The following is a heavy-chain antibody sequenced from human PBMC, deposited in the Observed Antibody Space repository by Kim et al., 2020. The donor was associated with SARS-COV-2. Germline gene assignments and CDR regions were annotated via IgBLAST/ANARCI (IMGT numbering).Heavy chain of an antibody. D-gene: IGHD3-10*01. Sequence: ASVKVSCKVSGYTLTELSMHWVRQAPGKGLEWMGGFDPEDGETIYAQKFQGRVTMTEDTSTDTAYMELSSLRSEDTAVYYCATAKIMVRGVIIASSYYYYGMDVWGQGTTVTVSS. CDR2: FDPEDGET. CDR3: ATAKIMVRGVIIASSYYYYGMDV. CDR1: GYTLTELS. J-gene: IGHJ6*02. V-gene: IGHV1-24*01.